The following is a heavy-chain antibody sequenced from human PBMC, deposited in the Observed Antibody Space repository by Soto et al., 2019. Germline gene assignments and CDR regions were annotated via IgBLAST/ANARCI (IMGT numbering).Heavy chain of an antibody. V-gene: IGHV1-2*04. CDR1: GYTFTGYY. D-gene: IGHD4-17*01. CDR2: INPNSGGT. J-gene: IGHJ6*02. CDR3: ARDRTVTTSGYYYYGMDV. Sequence: ASVKVSCKASGYTFTGYYMHWVRQAPGQGLEWMGWINPNSGGTNYAQKFQGWVTMTRDTSISTAYMELSRLRSDDTAVYYCARDRTVTTSGYYYYGMDVWGQGTTVTVSS.